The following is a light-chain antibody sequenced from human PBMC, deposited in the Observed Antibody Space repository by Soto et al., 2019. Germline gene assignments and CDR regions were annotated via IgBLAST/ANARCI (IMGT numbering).Light chain of an antibody. CDR2: EVT. V-gene: IGLV2-8*01. J-gene: IGLJ2*01. Sequence: QSVLTQPPSASGSPGQSVTFSCTGTSSDIGDYNYVSWYQQHPGKAPKLMIYEVTKRPSGVPDRFSGSKSGNTASLTVSGLQADDEADYYCCSFALRSTLIFGGGTKLTVL. CDR3: CSFALRSTLI. CDR1: SSDIGDYNY.